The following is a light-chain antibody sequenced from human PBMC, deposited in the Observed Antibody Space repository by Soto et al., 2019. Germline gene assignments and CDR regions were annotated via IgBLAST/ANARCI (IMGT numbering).Light chain of an antibody. V-gene: IGKV1-12*01. CDR2: TTS. CDR1: QGISNW. CDR3: QQTNSFPRT. Sequence: DIQMTQSPSSVSASVGDRVTITCRASQGISNWLVWYQQKPGRAPKLLIHTTSNLESGVPSRFSAIGSGTDFTLTISSLQPEDFATYYCQQTNSFPRTFGQGTKVEIK. J-gene: IGKJ1*01.